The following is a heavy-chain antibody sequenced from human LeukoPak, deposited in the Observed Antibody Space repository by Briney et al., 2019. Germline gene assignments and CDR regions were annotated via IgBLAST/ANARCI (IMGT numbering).Heavy chain of an antibody. CDR2: FLSDGSRT. D-gene: IGHD6-13*01. Sequence: GGSLRLSCAASGFTFSSYWMHWVRQGPGKGLVWVSRFLSDGSRTTYADSVKGRFTISGDNAKNTLYLQMNSLRAEDTAVYYCARETSSSWSPDDAFDIWGQGTMVTVSS. J-gene: IGHJ3*02. CDR1: GFTFSSYW. V-gene: IGHV3-74*01. CDR3: ARETSSSWSPDDAFDI.